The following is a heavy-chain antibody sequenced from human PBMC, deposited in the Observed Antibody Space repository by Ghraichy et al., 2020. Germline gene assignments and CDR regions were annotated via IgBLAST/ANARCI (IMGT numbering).Heavy chain of an antibody. CDR1: GFTFSSYA. D-gene: IGHD3-9*01. Sequence: LTCAASGFTFSSYAMSWVRQAPGKGLEWVSAISGSGGSTYYADSVKGRFTISRDNSKNTLYLQMNSLRAEDTAVYYCAKDAVSVHILTGSHMGTLDYWGQGTLVTVSS. V-gene: IGHV3-23*01. CDR2: ISGSGGST. CDR3: AKDAVSVHILTGSHMGTLDY. J-gene: IGHJ4*02.